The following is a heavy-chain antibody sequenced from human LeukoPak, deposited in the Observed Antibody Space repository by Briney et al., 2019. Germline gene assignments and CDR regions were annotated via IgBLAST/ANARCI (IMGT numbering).Heavy chain of an antibody. CDR2: IKPDGSEI. CDR3: ARDDGGNFNDALDI. V-gene: IGHV3-7*01. J-gene: IGHJ3*02. D-gene: IGHD4-23*01. Sequence: PGGSLRLSCEASGFSFSRYWMSWVRQAPVRGLEWVANIKPDGSEIYYVDSVKGRFTISRDNAKNAVYLHMNSLRAEDTAVYYCARDDGGNFNDALDIWGQGTMVAVSS. CDR1: GFSFSRYW.